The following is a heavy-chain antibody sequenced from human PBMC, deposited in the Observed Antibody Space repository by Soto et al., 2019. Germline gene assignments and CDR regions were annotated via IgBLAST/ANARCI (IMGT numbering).Heavy chain of an antibody. CDR1: GYTFTSYA. CDR2: INAGNGNT. Sequence: QVQLVQSGAEVKKPGASVKVSCKASGYTFTSYAMHWVRQAPGQRLEWMGWINAGNGNTKYSQKFQGRVTITRDTSASTAYMELSSLRSEDTAEYYCARDDTSADAFDIWGQGTMVTVSS. V-gene: IGHV1-3*01. J-gene: IGHJ3*02. CDR3: ARDDTSADAFDI.